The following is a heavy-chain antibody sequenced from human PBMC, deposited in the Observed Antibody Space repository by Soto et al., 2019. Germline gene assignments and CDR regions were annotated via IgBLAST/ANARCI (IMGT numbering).Heavy chain of an antibody. CDR2: ISSSSSYI. V-gene: IGHV3-21*01. J-gene: IGHJ4*02. D-gene: IGHD3-3*01. CDR1: GFTFSSYS. Sequence: EVQLVESGGGLVKPGGSLRLSCAASGFTFSSYSMNWVRQAPGKGLEWVSSISSSSSYIYYADSVKGRFTISRDNAKNSLYLQMNSLRAEDTAVYYCARGYYDFWSGSPYYFGYWGQGTLVTVSS. CDR3: ARGYYDFWSGSPYYFGY.